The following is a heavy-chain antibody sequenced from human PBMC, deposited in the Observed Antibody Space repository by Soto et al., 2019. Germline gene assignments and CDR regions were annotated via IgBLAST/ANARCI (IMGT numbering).Heavy chain of an antibody. CDR1: GYTFTGYY. CDR3: ARSTEIWSGYELGWYYYYYMDV. CDR2: LNPNSGIT. V-gene: IGHV1-8*02. J-gene: IGHJ6*03. D-gene: IGHD3-3*01. Sequence: ASVKVSCKASGYTFTGYYMHWVRQAPGQGLEWMGWLNPNSGITGYAQKFQGRVTMTRNTSISTAYMVLSSLRSEDSAVYYCARSTEIWSGYELGWYYYYYMDVWGKGTTVTVSS.